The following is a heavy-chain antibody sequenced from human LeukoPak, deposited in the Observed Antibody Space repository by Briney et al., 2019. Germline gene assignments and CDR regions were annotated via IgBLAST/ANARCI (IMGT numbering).Heavy chain of an antibody. CDR2: IYYSGST. CDR3: ARWAGGATGNWYFDL. Sequence: WXXYIYYSGSTYYNPSLKSRVTISVDTSKNQFSLKLSSVTAADTAVYYCARWAGGATGNWYFDLWGRGTLVTVSS. J-gene: IGHJ2*01. D-gene: IGHD1-26*01. V-gene: IGHV4-31*02.